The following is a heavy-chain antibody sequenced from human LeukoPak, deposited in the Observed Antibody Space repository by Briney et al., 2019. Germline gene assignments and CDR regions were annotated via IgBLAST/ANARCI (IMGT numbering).Heavy chain of an antibody. CDR2: ISGSGGST. CDR1: GFTFSSYA. CDR3: ARGPGFLEWLLSPNFDY. Sequence: GGSLRLSCAASGFTFSSYAMSWVRQAPGKGLEWVSAISGSGGSTYYADSVKGRFTISRDNSKNTLYLQMNSLRAEDTAVYYCARGPGFLEWLLSPNFDYWGQGTLVTVSS. D-gene: IGHD3-3*01. V-gene: IGHV3-23*01. J-gene: IGHJ4*02.